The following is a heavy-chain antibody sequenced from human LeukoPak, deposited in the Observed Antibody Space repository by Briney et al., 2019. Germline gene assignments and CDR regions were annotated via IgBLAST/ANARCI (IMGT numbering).Heavy chain of an antibody. Sequence: PGGSLRLSCAASGFTFSDYYMSWIRQAPGKGLDWVALLSYDGTNKYYADSVRGRFTVSGDSSKNTLYLQMNSLKPEDTGVYYCARDGPVSYRYFDSFDFWGQGTPVTVSS. J-gene: IGHJ4*02. V-gene: IGHV3-30*03. D-gene: IGHD3-9*01. CDR2: LSYDGTNK. CDR3: ARDGPVSYRYFDSFDF. CDR1: GFTFSDYY.